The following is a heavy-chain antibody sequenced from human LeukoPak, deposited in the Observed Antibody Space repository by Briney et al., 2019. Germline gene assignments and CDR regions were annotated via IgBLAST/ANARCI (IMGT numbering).Heavy chain of an antibody. CDR3: AKGLLYSSSWYYFDY. Sequence: GGSLRLSCAASGFTFRGYAMSWVRQAPGKGLEWVSAISGSGGSTYYADSVKGRFTISRDNSKNTLYLQMNSLRAEDTAVYYCAKGLLYSSSWYYFDYWGQGTLVTVSS. CDR1: GFTFRGYA. J-gene: IGHJ4*02. V-gene: IGHV3-23*01. CDR2: ISGSGGST. D-gene: IGHD6-13*01.